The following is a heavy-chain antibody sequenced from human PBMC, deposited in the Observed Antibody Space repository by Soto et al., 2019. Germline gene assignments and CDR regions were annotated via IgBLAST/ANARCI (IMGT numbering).Heavy chain of an antibody. CDR2: INPNSGGT. CDR1: GYTFTGYY. CDR3: ARDQPSNCSSTSCPFDY. J-gene: IGHJ4*02. D-gene: IGHD2-2*01. V-gene: IGHV1-2*02. Sequence: ASVKVSCKASGYTFTGYYMHWVRQAPGQGLEWMGWINPNSGGTNYAQKFQGRVTMTRDTSISTAYMELSRLRSDDTAVYYCARDQPSNCSSTSCPFDYWGQGTLVTVSS.